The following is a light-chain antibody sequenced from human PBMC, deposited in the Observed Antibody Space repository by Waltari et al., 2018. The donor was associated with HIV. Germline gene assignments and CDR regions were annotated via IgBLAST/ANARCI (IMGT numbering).Light chain of an antibody. CDR1: QDISNY. CDR2: DAS. CDR3: QQYDNLLRT. J-gene: IGKJ1*01. Sequence: DIQMTQSPSSLSASVGDRVTITCQASQDISNYLNWDQQKPGKAPKLLIYDASNLETGVPSRFSGSGSGTDFTFTISSLQPEDIATYYCQQYDNLLRTFGQGTKVEIK. V-gene: IGKV1-33*01.